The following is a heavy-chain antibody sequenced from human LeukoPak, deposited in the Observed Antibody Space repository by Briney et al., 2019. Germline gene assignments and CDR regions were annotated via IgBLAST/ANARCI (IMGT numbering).Heavy chain of an antibody. J-gene: IGHJ5*02. CDR1: GFTFSSYG. V-gene: IGHV1-2*02. D-gene: IGHD2-2*01. CDR2: INPKSGAT. Sequence: GGSLRLSCAASGFTFSSYGMHWVRQAPGQGLEWMGWINPKSGATKYAQKFQGRVTMTRDTSINTAFMELSRLTSDDTAVYYCARDLAAISTGSHNWFDPWGQGTLVTVSS. CDR3: ARDLAAISTGSHNWFDP.